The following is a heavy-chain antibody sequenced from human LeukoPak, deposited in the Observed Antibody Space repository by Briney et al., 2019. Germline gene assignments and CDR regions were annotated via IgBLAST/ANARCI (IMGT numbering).Heavy chain of an antibody. CDR2: IYPGDSDT. Sequence: GESLRISCKGSAHTLTAFWLGWVRQMPGKGLEGMGIIYPGDSDTRYNPAFQGQVTISADRSTKTAYLQWNSLKASDTAMYYCASTSSSWFLGIHWGQGTLVTVSS. V-gene: IGHV5-51*01. CDR1: AHTLTAFW. D-gene: IGHD6-13*01. J-gene: IGHJ4*02. CDR3: ASTSSSWFLGIH.